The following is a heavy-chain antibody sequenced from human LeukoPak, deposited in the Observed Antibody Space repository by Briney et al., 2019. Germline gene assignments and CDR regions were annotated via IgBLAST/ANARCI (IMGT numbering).Heavy chain of an antibody. CDR1: GYTLTGYY. V-gene: IGHV1-2*04. CDR3: ARDPVGATWYFDY. D-gene: IGHD1-26*01. CDR2: INPNSGGT. J-gene: IGHJ4*02. Sequence: GASVKVSCKASGYTLTGYYMHWVRQAPGQGLEWMGWINPNSGGTNYAQNFQGWVTMTRDTFISTAYMELSRLRSDDTAVYYCARDPVGATWYFDYWGQGTLVTVSS.